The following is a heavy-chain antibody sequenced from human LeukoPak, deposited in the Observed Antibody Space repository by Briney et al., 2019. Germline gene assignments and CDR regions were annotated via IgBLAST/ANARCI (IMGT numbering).Heavy chain of an antibody. CDR2: IDPGDSDT. D-gene: IGHD3-3*01. V-gene: IGHV5-51*01. J-gene: IGHJ5*02. Sequence: GESLKISCKGSGYSFTSYWIGWARQLPGNGLEWMGIIDPGDSDTRYSPSFQGQVTISADKSITTANLQWSSLKAWETALYYWARPSEQYYDFLKGLDPCGAGDLVTVFS. CDR1: GYSFTSYW. CDR3: ARPSEQYYDFLKGLDP.